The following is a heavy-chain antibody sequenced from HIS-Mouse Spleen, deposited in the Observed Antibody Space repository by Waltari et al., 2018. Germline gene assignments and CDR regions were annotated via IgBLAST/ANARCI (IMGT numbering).Heavy chain of an antibody. CDR3: AREIPYSSSWYDWYFDL. CDR1: GGSISLSSYY. D-gene: IGHD6-13*01. CDR2: IYYSGST. J-gene: IGHJ2*01. Sequence: QLQLQASGPGLVKPSEPLSLTCTVSGGSISLSSYYWGWIRPPPGKGLEWIGSIYYSGSTYYNPSLKSRVTISVDTSKNQFSLKLSSVTAADTAVYYCAREIPYSSSWYDWYFDLWGRGTLVTVSS. V-gene: IGHV4-39*07.